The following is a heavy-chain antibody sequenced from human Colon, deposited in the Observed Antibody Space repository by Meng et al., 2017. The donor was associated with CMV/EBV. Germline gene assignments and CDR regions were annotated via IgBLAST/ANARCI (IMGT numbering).Heavy chain of an antibody. Sequence: KASSYTFTTAGKHWGRQAHGQGVEWMGWSSPYSGKTEYEQKLQGRVTMKADTSTSTVYMEVRSVRSDDTAVYYCAREGRAGNWFDPWGQGTLVTVSS. J-gene: IGHJ5*02. CDR2: SSPYSGKT. V-gene: IGHV1-18*01. CDR1: SYTFTTAG. CDR3: AREGRAGNWFDP.